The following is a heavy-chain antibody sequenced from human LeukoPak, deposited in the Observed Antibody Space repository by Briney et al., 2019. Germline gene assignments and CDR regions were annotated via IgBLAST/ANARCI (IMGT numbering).Heavy chain of an antibody. CDR3: VRGYDSSGPFDN. V-gene: IGHV4-39*07. D-gene: IGHD3-22*01. Sequence: PSETLSLTCSVSGDSIIGYYWGWIRQPPGKGLEWIGNIYYTGNTYYNSSLKSRVTISLDTSKNQFSLKLSSVTAADTAVYYCVRGYDSSGPFDNWGQGTLVTVSS. J-gene: IGHJ4*02. CDR2: IYYTGNT. CDR1: GDSIIGYY.